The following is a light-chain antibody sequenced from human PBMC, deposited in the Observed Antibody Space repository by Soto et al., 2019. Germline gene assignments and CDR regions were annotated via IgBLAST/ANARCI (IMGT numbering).Light chain of an antibody. CDR3: QEYNGRSS. CDR2: RTS. V-gene: IGKV3-15*01. J-gene: IGKJ1*01. CDR1: QNVAGD. Sequence: RVTTQSPATLSVSPGERATLSCRASQNVAGDLAWYQQKPGQAPRLLIYRTSTRATGIPARFSGSGSGTEFTLTISSLQSADFAVYYCQEYNGRSSFGQGTKVEIK.